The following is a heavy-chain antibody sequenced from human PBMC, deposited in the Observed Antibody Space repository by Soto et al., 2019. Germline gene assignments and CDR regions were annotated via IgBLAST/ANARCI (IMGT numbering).Heavy chain of an antibody. Sequence: QVQLQESGPGLVKPLQTLSLTSTVSGGSISSGGYYWSWIRQHPGKGLEWIGYIYYSGSTYYNPSLKSRVTISVDTSKNQFSLKLSSVTAADTAVYYCARGYSSSWPRPQRHYDRGQSYYYYYGMDVWGQGTTVTVSS. CDR2: IYYSGST. CDR3: ARGYSSSWPRPQRHYDRGQSYYYYYGMDV. J-gene: IGHJ6*02. CDR1: GGSISSGGYY. V-gene: IGHV4-31*03. D-gene: IGHD6-13*01.